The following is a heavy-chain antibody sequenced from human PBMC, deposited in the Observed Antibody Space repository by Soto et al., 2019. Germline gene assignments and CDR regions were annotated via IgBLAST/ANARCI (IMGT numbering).Heavy chain of an antibody. CDR2: VSGYNGHT. Sequence: QIQLVQSGGEVRKPGASVKVSCKVSGYSFTTYGISWVRQAPGQGPEWMGWVSGYNGHTKYAQKFQGRVTMTTDTSTSTVYMDLRSLRSDDTAVYYCAREGEMPYYYYGLDVWGQGTTVTVSS. CDR1: GYSFTTYG. V-gene: IGHV1-18*01. CDR3: AREGEMPYYYYGLDV. D-gene: IGHD3-16*01. J-gene: IGHJ6*02.